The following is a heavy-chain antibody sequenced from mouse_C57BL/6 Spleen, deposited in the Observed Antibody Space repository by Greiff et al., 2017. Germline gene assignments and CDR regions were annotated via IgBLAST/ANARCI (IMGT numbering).Heavy chain of an antibody. CDR3: TRGAYSNDEFFAY. Sequence: QVQLQQSGAELVRPGASVTLSCKASGYTFTDYEMHWVKQTPVHGLEWIGAIDPETGGTAYNQKFKGKAILTADKSTSTAYMELRSLTSEDSAVYYCTRGAYSNDEFFAYWGQGTLVTVSA. J-gene: IGHJ3*01. D-gene: IGHD2-5*01. CDR2: IDPETGGT. V-gene: IGHV1-15*01. CDR1: GYTFTDYE.